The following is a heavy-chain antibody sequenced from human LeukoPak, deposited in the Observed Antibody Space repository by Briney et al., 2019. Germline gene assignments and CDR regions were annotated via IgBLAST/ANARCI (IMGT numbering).Heavy chain of an antibody. CDR1: GGSIISYY. V-gene: IGHV4-59*12. D-gene: IGHD3-9*01. J-gene: IGHJ4*02. Sequence: PSETLSLTCTVSGGSIISYYWSWIRQSPGKGLEWIGYIFHSGTTKYNPSFESRATISQDTSKNQFSLNLNSVTAADTAVYYCARDGGNFDVDYWGQGTLVTVSS. CDR2: IFHSGTT. CDR3: ARDGGNFDVDY.